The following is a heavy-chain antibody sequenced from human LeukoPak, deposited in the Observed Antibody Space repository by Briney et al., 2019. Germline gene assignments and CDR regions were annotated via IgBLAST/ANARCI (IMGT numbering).Heavy chain of an antibody. D-gene: IGHD3-9*01. V-gene: IGHV3-30*18. CDR1: GFTFSSYG. CDR3: AKESVLRYFDWLRDY. J-gene: IGHJ4*02. CDR2: ISYDGSNK. Sequence: GGSLRLSCAASGFTFSSYGMHWVRQAPGKGLEWVAVISYDGSNKYYADSVKGRFTISRDNSKNTLYLQMNSLRAEDTAVYYCAKESVLRYFDWLRDYWGQGTLVTVSS.